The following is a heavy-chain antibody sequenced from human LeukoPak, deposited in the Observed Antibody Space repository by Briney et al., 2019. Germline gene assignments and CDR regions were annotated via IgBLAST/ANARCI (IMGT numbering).Heavy chain of an antibody. CDR2: IYYSGST. CDR1: GGSISSYY. D-gene: IGHD1-26*01. CDR3: ARQTGSYFSYFDY. V-gene: IGHV4-59*08. Sequence: SETLSLTCTVSGGSISSYYWNWIRQPPGKGLEWIGYIYYSGSTNYNPSLKSRVTISVDTSKNQFSLKLSSVTAADTAVYYCARQTGSYFSYFDYWGQGTLVTVSS. J-gene: IGHJ4*02.